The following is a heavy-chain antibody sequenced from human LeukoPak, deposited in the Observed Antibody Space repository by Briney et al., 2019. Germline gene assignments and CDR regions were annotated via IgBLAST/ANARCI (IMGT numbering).Heavy chain of an antibody. CDR2: ISGSGGST. V-gene: IGHV3-23*01. D-gene: IGHD3-22*01. Sequence: GGSLRLSCAASGFIFSSYPMSRVRQAPGKGLEWVSAISGSGGSTYYADSVKGRFTISRDNSKNTLYLQMNSLRAEDTAVYYCAKCSDSSGYYCYFDYWGQGTLVTVSS. CDR3: AKCSDSSGYYCYFDY. J-gene: IGHJ4*02. CDR1: GFIFSSYP.